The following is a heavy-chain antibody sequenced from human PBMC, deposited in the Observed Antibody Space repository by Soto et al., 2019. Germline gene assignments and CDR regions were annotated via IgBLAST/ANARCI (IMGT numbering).Heavy chain of an antibody. J-gene: IGHJ6*02. V-gene: IGHV1-18*04. CDR3: ARAHPNVLRFLEWSPGALDV. Sequence: ASVKVSCKASGYTFTSYGISWVRQAPGQGLEWMGWISAYNGNTNYAQKLQGRVTMTTDTSTSTAYMELRSLRSDDTAVYYCARAHPNVLRFLEWSPGALDVWGQGTTVTVSS. CDR1: GYTFTSYG. CDR2: ISAYNGNT. D-gene: IGHD3-3*01.